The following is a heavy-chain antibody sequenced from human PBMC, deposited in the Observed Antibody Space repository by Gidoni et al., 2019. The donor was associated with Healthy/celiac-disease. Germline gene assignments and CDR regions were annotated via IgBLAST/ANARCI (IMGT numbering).Heavy chain of an antibody. D-gene: IGHD3-9*01. V-gene: IGHV4-59*01. Sequence: QVQLQESGPGLVKPSETLSLTCTVSGGSISSYYWSWIRQPPGKGLEWIGYIYYRGSTNYNPSLKSRVTISVDTSKNQFSLKLSSVTAADTAVYYCARHPSGLRYFDWLPFDYWGQGTLVTVSS. CDR1: GGSISSYY. CDR2: IYYRGST. CDR3: ARHPSGLRYFDWLPFDY. J-gene: IGHJ4*02.